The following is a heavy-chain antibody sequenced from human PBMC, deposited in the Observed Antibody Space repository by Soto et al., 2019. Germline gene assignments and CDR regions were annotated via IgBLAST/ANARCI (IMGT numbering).Heavy chain of an antibody. V-gene: IGHV4-38-2*02. J-gene: IGHJ3*02. CDR1: GYSISSGYY. Sequence: SETLSLTCTVSGYSISSGYYWGWIRQPPGKGLEWIGSIYHSGSTYYNPSLKSRVTISVDTSKNQFSLKLSSVTAADTAVYYCARSGPPNSGYDDAFDIWGQGTMVTVSS. CDR2: IYHSGST. CDR3: ARSGPPNSGYDDAFDI. D-gene: IGHD5-12*01.